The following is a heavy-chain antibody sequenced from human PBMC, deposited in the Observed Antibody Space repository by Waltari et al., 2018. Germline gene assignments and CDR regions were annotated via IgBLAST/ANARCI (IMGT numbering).Heavy chain of an antibody. D-gene: IGHD3-3*01. CDR3: ARGRITIFGVVTPGSYYMDV. CDR2: MNPNSGNT. CDR1: GYTFTSYD. Sequence: QVQLVQSGAEVKKPGASVKVSCKASGYTFTSYDINWVRQATGQGLEWMGWMNPNSGNTGYAQKFQGRVTMTRNTSISTAYMKLSSLRSEDTAVYYCARGRITIFGVVTPGSYYMDVWGKGTTVTVSS. V-gene: IGHV1-8*01. J-gene: IGHJ6*03.